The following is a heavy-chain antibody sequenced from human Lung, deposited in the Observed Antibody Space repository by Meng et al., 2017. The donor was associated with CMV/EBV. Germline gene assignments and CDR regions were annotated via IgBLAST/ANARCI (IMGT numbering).Heavy chain of an antibody. V-gene: IGHV4-34*01. J-gene: IGHJ5*02. CDR1: GGSFSGYY. CDR2: INHGGST. Sequence: TLSLTXAVYGGSFSGYYWSWIRQPPGKGLEWIGEINHGGSTNYNPSLKSRVTISVDTSKNQFSLKLSSVTAADTAVYYCAREGITGTTGFDPWGQGTLVTVSS. CDR3: AREGITGTTGFDP. D-gene: IGHD1-7*01.